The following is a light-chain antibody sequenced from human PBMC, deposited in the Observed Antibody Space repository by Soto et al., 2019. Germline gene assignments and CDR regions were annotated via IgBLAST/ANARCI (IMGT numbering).Light chain of an antibody. J-gene: IGKJ1*01. CDR2: GAS. V-gene: IGKV3-15*01. CDR1: QGVGST. Sequence: EIVLTHSPATLSLSPWEIATLSCRASQGVGSTLAWYRQQPGQAPRLLIYGASRRATGFPARFSGSRSGTDFTLTISSLQSEDFAVYYCQQYDNWPWTFGQGTKVDIK. CDR3: QQYDNWPWT.